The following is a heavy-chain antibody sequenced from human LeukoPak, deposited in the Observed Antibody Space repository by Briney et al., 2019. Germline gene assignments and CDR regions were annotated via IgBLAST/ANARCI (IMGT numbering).Heavy chain of an antibody. V-gene: IGHV4-59*12. CDR3: ARLRVSVTTFVYYFYGMDV. J-gene: IGHJ6*02. CDR1: GGSISSYY. Sequence: PSETLSLTCTVSGGSISSYYWSWIRQPPGKGLEWIGYIYYRGTTNYNPSLKSRVTISVDTSKNQFSLKLSSVTAADTAVYYCARLRVSVTTFVYYFYGMDVWGQGTTVTVSS. D-gene: IGHD4-17*01. CDR2: IYYRGTT.